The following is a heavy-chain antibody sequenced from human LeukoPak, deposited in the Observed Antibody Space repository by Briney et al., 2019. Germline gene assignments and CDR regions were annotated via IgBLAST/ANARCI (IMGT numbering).Heavy chain of an antibody. CDR2: VTSSGDTT. CDR3: ARIRFDRGTASCSKGVSMWFDP. CDR1: GFIFSDYF. J-gene: IGHJ5*02. D-gene: IGHD2-2*01. Sequence: GGSLRLSCAGSGFIFSDYFMTWMRQAPGKGPELDSYVTSSGDTTYYADSVKGRFTISRDNVKNSLSLQMKSLRAEDTAMYFCARIRFDRGTASCSKGVSMWFDPWGQGTLVTVSS. V-gene: IGHV3-11*01.